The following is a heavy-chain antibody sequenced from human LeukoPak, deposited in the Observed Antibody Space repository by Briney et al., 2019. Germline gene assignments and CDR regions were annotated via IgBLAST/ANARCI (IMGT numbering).Heavy chain of an antibody. V-gene: IGHV3-7*01. CDR1: GFTFSSYW. CDR3: AKVTITYYYDSSEAPFFDY. J-gene: IGHJ4*02. D-gene: IGHD3-22*01. Sequence: GGSLRLSCAASGFTFSSYWMSWVRQAPGKGLEWVANIKQDGSEKYYVDSVKGRFTISRDNAKNSLYLQMNSLRAEDTAVYYCAKVTITYYYDSSEAPFFDYWGQGTLVTVSS. CDR2: IKQDGSEK.